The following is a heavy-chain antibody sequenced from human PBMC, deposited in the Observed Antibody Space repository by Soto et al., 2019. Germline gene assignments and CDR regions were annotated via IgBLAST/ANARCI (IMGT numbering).Heavy chain of an antibody. CDR3: AKDRNYPRDQFHY. CDR1: GFTFSTYT. CDR2: ISANGQGI. D-gene: IGHD1-7*01. V-gene: IGHV3-23*01. J-gene: IGHJ4*02. Sequence: RLSCAASGFTFSTYTLSWVLQAPGKGLDWVSAISANGQGIYYADSVRGRFTISRDNSKNTIFLHMDSLRAEDTAVYYCAKDRNYPRDQFHYWGQGTLVTVSS.